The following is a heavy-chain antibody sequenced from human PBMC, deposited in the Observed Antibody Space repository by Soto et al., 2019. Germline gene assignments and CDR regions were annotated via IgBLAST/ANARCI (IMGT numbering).Heavy chain of an antibody. CDR2: ISGSGGST. V-gene: IGHV3-23*01. Sequence: EVQLLESGGGLVQPEGSLRLSCAASGFSFSTYAMSWVRQAPGKGLEWVSAISGSGGSTYYADSVKGRFTISRDNSKNTLYLQMNSLRAEDTAVYYCAKYTYAFHAEYFQHWGQGTLVTVSS. D-gene: IGHD2-8*01. CDR1: GFSFSTYA. CDR3: AKYTYAFHAEYFQH. J-gene: IGHJ1*01.